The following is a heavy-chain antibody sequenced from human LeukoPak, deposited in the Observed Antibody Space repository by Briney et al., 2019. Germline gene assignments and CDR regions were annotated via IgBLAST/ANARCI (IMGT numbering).Heavy chain of an antibody. J-gene: IGHJ4*02. CDR2: IKSNSGAT. CDR1: GYTFTGYY. V-gene: IGHV1-2*02. CDR3: ARGSSTTKGKFPNDY. D-gene: IGHD2-2*01. Sequence: ASVKVSCKVSGYTFTGYYMHWVRQAPGQGLEWMGWIKSNSGATEFAQKFQGRVNMTRDTSISTAYMELITLTSDDTAVYYCARGSSTTKGKFPNDYWGQGTLVTVSS.